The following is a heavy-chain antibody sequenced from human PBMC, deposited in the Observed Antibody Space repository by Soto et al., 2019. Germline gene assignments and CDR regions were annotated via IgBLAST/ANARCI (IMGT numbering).Heavy chain of an antibody. V-gene: IGHV4-59*11. CDR1: GGSISSHY. CDR2: IYYSEST. Sequence: PSETLSLTCTVSGGSISSHYWSWIRQPPGKALEWIGYIYYSESTNYNPSLMSRVTISVDTSKNQFSLKLSSVTAADTAVYYCARVCGGDCHYGMDVWGQGTTVTVSS. CDR3: ARVCGGDCHYGMDV. D-gene: IGHD2-21*02. J-gene: IGHJ6*02.